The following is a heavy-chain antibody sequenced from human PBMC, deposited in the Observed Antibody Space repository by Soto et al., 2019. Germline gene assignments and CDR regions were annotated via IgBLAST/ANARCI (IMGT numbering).Heavy chain of an antibody. CDR1: GYTCTMYT. V-gene: IGHV1-3*01. D-gene: IGHD2-15*01. CDR3: ARGIATGQLDP. CDR2: INPDNGNT. Sequence: SVKVSCKASGYTCTMYTMNWVLQAPGQRLEWMGWINPDNGNTKSSQKFQDRVIITRDTSASTAYMDLSSLRSEDTAVYYCARGIATGQLDPWGQGTLVTVSS. J-gene: IGHJ5*02.